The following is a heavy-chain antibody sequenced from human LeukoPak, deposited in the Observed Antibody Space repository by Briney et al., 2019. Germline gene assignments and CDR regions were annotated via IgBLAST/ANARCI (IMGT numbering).Heavy chain of an antibody. J-gene: IGHJ4*02. V-gene: IGHV3-23*01. D-gene: IGHD2-15*01. CDR1: GFTFSGSA. CDR3: ARDPSKVVVPGYFEN. CDR2: ISIGGDYT. Sequence: GGSLRLSCAASGFTFSGSAMSWVRQAPGKGLEWVSGISIGGDYTYYADSVKGRFTISRDNSKNTQYLQMNSLRPEDTAVYFCARDPSKVVVPGYFENWGQGNLVTVSS.